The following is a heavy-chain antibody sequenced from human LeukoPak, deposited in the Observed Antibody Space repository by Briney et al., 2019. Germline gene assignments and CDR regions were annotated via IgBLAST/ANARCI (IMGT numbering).Heavy chain of an antibody. Sequence: GGSLRLSCAASGFTFSSYAMSWVRQAPGKGLEWVSAISGSGGSTYYADSVKGRFTISRDNSKNTLYLQMNSLRAEDTAVYYCARDWGYYYDSSGYADAFDIWGQGTMVTVSS. J-gene: IGHJ3*02. CDR3: ARDWGYYYDSSGYADAFDI. D-gene: IGHD3-22*01. V-gene: IGHV3-23*01. CDR2: ISGSGGST. CDR1: GFTFSSYA.